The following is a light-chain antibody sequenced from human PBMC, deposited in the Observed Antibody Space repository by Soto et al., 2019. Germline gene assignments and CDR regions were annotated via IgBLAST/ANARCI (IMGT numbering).Light chain of an antibody. Sequence: EIVLTQSPGTLSLSPGEKATLSCRASQSVSSSYLAWYQQKPGQAPRLLIYGASSRATGIPDRFSGSGSGTYVTLTISRLEPEDFAVYYCQQYGSSPPAWTFGQGTELEIK. J-gene: IGKJ2*02. CDR3: QQYGSSPPAWT. CDR1: QSVSSSY. CDR2: GAS. V-gene: IGKV3-20*01.